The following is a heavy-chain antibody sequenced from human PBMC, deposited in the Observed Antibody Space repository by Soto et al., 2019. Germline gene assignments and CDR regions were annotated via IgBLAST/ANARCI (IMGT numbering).Heavy chain of an antibody. CDR3: ARGRSLEDIVVVVAALDY. V-gene: IGHV3-30-3*01. CDR1: GFTFSSYA. D-gene: IGHD2-15*01. CDR2: ISYDGSNK. J-gene: IGHJ4*02. Sequence: QVQLVESGGGVVQPGRSLRLSCAASGFTFSSYAMHWVRQAPGKGLEWVAVISYDGSNKYYADSVKGRFTISRDNSKNTLYLQMNGLRAEDTAVYYCARGRSLEDIVVVVAALDYWGQGTLVTVSS.